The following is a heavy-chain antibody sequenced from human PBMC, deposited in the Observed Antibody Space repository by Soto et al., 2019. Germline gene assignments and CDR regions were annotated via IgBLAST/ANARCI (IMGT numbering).Heavy chain of an antibody. Sequence: ASVKVSCKASGYTFTGYYMHWVLQAPGQGLEWMGWINPNSGGTNYAQKFQGWVTMTRDTSISTAYMELSRLRSDDTAVYYCARAQSGSYFHHGRFDPWGQGTLVTVSS. J-gene: IGHJ5*02. CDR1: GYTFTGYY. V-gene: IGHV1-2*04. CDR2: INPNSGGT. D-gene: IGHD1-26*01. CDR3: ARAQSGSYFHHGRFDP.